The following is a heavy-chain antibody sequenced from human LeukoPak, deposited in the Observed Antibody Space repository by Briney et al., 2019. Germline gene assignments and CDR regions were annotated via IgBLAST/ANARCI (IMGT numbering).Heavy chain of an antibody. CDR3: ARSGVAIALWGDY. Sequence: PGGSLSLSCEASGFTFSSYWMTWVRQAPGKGLEWVANIKQDGSERDYVDSVKGRFTISRDNAKNSLYLQMNSLRAEDTAVYYCARSGVAIALWGDYWGQGVLVTVSS. CDR1: GFTFSSYW. J-gene: IGHJ4*02. D-gene: IGHD3-3*01. CDR2: IKQDGSER. V-gene: IGHV3-7*01.